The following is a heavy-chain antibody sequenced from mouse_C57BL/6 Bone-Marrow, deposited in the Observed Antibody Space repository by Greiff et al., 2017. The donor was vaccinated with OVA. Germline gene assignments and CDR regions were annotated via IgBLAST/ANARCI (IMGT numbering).Heavy chain of an antibody. CDR1: GFTFSSYG. CDR3: ARRWYYGSRWYFDV. V-gene: IGHV5-6*01. Sequence: EVQGVESGGDLVKPGGSLKLSCAASGFTFSSYGMSWVRQTPDKRLEWVATISSGGSYTYYPDSVKGRFTISIDNAKNTLYLQMSSLKSEDTAMYYRARRWYYGSRWYFDVWGTGTTVTVAS. J-gene: IGHJ1*03. D-gene: IGHD1-1*01. CDR2: ISSGGSYT.